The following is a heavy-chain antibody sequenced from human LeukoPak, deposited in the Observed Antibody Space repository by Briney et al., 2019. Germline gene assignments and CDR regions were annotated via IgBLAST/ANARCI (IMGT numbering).Heavy chain of an antibody. V-gene: IGHV3-21*01. J-gene: IGHJ4*02. CDR2: ISSSSSYI. D-gene: IGHD6-19*01. CDR3: ARLSNSSGWFSLDY. Sequence: PGGSLRLSCAASGFTFSSYSMNWVRQAPGKGLEWVSSISSSSSYIYYADSVKGRFTISRDNAKNSLYLQMNSLRAEDTAVYYCARLSNSSGWFSLDYWGQGTLVIVSS. CDR1: GFTFSSYS.